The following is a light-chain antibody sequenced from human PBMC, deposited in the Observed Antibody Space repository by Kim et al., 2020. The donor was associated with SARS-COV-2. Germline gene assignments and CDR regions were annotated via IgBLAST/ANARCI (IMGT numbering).Light chain of an antibody. CDR2: DAS. Sequence: SPGERATLSCKASQSVSRAYLAWYQQKPGQAPRLLIYDASRRATGIPDRFSGSGSGTDFTLTISRLEPEDFAIYYCQQYGSLPRTFGQGTKVDIK. CDR1: QSVSRAY. J-gene: IGKJ1*01. CDR3: QQYGSLPRT. V-gene: IGKV3-20*01.